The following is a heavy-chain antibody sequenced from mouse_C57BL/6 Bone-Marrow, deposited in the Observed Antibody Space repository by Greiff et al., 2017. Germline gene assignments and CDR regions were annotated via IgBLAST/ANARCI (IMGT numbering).Heavy chain of an antibody. V-gene: IGHV1-81*01. CDR3: ARSGSYSNYFAWFAY. CDR1: GYTFTSYG. J-gene: IGHJ3*01. CDR2: IYPRSGNT. D-gene: IGHD2-5*01. Sequence: VQLQQSGAELARPGASVKLSCKASGYTFTSYGISWVKQRTGQGLEWIGEIYPRSGNTYYNEKFKGKATLTADKSSSTAYMELRSLPSEDSAVYFCARSGSYSNYFAWFAYWGQGTLVTVSA.